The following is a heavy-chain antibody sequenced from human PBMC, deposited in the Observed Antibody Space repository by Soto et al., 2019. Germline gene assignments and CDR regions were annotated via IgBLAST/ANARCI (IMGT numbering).Heavy chain of an antibody. Sequence: GASVKVSCKASGYTFSDFGISWVRQAPGQGLEWIGWISGDNGNTNYAQKFQGRVTMTTDTSTSTAYMELRSLRSDDTAVYYCARDRITMVRGVLHFFWFDPWGQGTLVTVSS. D-gene: IGHD3-10*01. J-gene: IGHJ5*02. CDR1: GYTFSDFG. CDR2: ISGDNGNT. V-gene: IGHV1-18*01. CDR3: ARDRITMVRGVLHFFWFDP.